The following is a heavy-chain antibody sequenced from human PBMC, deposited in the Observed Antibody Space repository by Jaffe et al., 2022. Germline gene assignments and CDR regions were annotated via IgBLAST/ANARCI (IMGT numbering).Heavy chain of an antibody. CDR1: GFTFGDYA. CDR3: TRQTYYDFWSGYYKGYYFDY. V-gene: IGHV3-49*03. J-gene: IGHJ4*02. Sequence: EVQLVESGGGLVQPGRSLRLSCTASGFTFGDYAMSWFRQAPGKGLEWVGFIRSKAYGGTTEYAASVKGRFTISRDDSKSIAYLQMNSLKTEDTAVYYCTRQTYYDFWSGYYKGYYFDYWGQGTLVTVSS. CDR2: IRSKAYGGTT. D-gene: IGHD3-3*01.